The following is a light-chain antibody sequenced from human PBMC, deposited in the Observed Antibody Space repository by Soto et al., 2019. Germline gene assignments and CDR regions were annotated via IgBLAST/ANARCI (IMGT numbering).Light chain of an antibody. Sequence: QSALTQPPSASGSPGQSVTISCTGTSSDVGGYNYVSWYQHHPGKAPKLIIYEVSKWPLGVPHRFYGSKSGNTASLTVSGLQDEDEADYYCSSYAGSKNLVFGGGTKVTVL. CDR3: SSYAGSKNLV. CDR1: SSDVGGYNY. J-gene: IGLJ2*01. V-gene: IGLV2-8*01. CDR2: EVS.